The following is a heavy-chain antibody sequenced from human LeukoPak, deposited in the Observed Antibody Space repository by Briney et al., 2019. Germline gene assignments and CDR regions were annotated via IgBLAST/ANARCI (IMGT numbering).Heavy chain of an antibody. Sequence: SETLSLTCAVYGGSFSGYYWSWIRQPPGKGLEWIGEINHSGSTNYNPSLKSRVTISVDTSKNQFSLKLSSVTAADTAVYYCARVRTYYDYVWGSYREPEYYFDYWGQGTLVTVSS. CDR1: GGSFSGYY. D-gene: IGHD3-16*02. V-gene: IGHV4-34*01. CDR3: ARVRTYYDYVWGSYREPEYYFDY. J-gene: IGHJ4*02. CDR2: INHSGST.